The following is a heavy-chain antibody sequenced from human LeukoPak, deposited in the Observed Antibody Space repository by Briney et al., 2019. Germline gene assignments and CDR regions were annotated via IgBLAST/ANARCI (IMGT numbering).Heavy chain of an antibody. V-gene: IGHV1-69*01. D-gene: IGHD1-1*01. CDR1: GGTFSSYA. CDR3: ARNWNGYYYYYYMDV. CDR2: IIPIFGTA. Sequence: ASVKVSCKASGGTFSSYAISWVRQAPGQGLEWMGGIIPIFGTANYAQKFQGRVTITADESTSTAYMELSSLRSEDTAVYYRARNWNGYYYYYYMDVWGKGTTVTVSS. J-gene: IGHJ6*03.